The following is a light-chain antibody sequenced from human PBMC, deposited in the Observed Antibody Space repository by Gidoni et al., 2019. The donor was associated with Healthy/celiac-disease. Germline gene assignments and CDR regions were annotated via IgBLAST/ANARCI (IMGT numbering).Light chain of an antibody. J-gene: IGLJ3*02. CDR2: RNN. V-gene: IGLV1-47*01. Sequence: QSVLPQPPSASGTPGQWVTISCSGSSSNTGSNYVYWYQQLPGTAPKLRSYRNNQRRSGVPVRFSGSESGTSASLAISGLRSEDEADYYCAAWDDSLSGYWVFGGGTKLTVL. CDR3: AAWDDSLSGYWV. CDR1: SSNTGSNY.